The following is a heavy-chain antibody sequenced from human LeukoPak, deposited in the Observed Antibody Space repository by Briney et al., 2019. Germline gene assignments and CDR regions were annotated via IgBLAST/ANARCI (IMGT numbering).Heavy chain of an antibody. CDR3: ARHRFTGALDY. CDR1: GFTFSDYY. Sequence: GSLRLSCAASGFTFSDYYMSWIRQAPGKGLEWIGSIYYSGSTYYNPSLKSRVTISVDTSKNQFSLKLSSVTAADTAVYYCARHRFTGALDYWGQGTLVTVSS. V-gene: IGHV4-39*01. J-gene: IGHJ4*02. CDR2: IYYSGST. D-gene: IGHD1-26*01.